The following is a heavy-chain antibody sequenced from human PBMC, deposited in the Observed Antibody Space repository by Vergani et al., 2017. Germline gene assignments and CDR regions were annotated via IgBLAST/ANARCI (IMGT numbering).Heavy chain of an antibody. J-gene: IGHJ5*02. D-gene: IGHD3-10*01. CDR1: GASVNSYY. V-gene: IGHV4-59*02. CDR3: GRVADFYGLGSRLLDL. CDR2: VSFRGDT. Sequence: QVKLQESGPGLVKPSETLSLTCTVSGASVNSYYWSWIWQLPGKGLEWMGYVSFRGDTLYDPSVKGRMTISLNTSSNQFSLYLTSVTAADTAVYYCGRVADFYGLGSRLLDLWGQGILVTVSS.